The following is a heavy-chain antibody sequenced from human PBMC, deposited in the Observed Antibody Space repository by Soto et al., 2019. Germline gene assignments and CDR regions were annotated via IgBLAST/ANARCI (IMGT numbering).Heavy chain of an antibody. CDR2: INSDGSST. Sequence: GGSLRLSCAASGFTFSSYWMHWVRQAPGKGLVWVSRINSDGSSTSYADSVKGRFTISRDNAKNTLYLQMNSLRAEDTAVYYCARDFSHDYGGNSEYFQHWGQGTLVTVSS. D-gene: IGHD4-17*01. CDR3: ARDFSHDYGGNSEYFQH. CDR1: GFTFSSYW. J-gene: IGHJ1*01. V-gene: IGHV3-74*01.